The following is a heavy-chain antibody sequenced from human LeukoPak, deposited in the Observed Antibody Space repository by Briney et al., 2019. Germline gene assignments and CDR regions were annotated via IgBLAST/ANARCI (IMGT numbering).Heavy chain of an antibody. J-gene: IGHJ4*02. V-gene: IGHV1-18*01. D-gene: IGHD4-17*01. CDR2: ISTYNGNT. Sequence: ASVKVSCKASGYTFTKYGITWVRQAPGQGLEWMGWISTYNGNTNYAQKLRGRVTMTTDTSTSTAYMELRSLISDDAAVYYCARGDDYGDYWGLYWGQGTLVTVSS. CDR1: GYTFTKYG. CDR3: ARGDDYGDYWGLY.